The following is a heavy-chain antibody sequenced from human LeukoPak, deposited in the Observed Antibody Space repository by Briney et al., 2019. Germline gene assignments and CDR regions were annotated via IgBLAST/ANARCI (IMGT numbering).Heavy chain of an antibody. V-gene: IGHV4-39*02. CDR3: ARSSGTGTFSY. D-gene: IGHD6-25*01. CDR1: GDSISRSTYY. CDR2: VYYGRSP. J-gene: IGHJ4*02. Sequence: SETLSLTCTISGDSISRSTYYWAWIRQPPGKGLEWIGSVYYGRSPYYNPSLESRATISVDTSKNHFSLKMSSVTAADTAVYYCARSSGTGTFSYWGQGTLVTVSS.